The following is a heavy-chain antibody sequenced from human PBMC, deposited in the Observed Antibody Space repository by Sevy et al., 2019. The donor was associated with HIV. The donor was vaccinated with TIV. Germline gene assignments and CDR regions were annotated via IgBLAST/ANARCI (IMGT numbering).Heavy chain of an antibody. V-gene: IGHV3-30-3*01. Sequence: GGSLRLSCAASGFTFSSHAMHWVRQAPGKGLEWVAVISYDGSSKYYADSVKGRFTISRDDSKNTLYLQMNSLRVGDTAVYYCARDGGYSVNFLPSGYWGQGTLVTVPS. J-gene: IGHJ4*02. CDR1: GFTFSSHA. D-gene: IGHD3-10*02. CDR3: ARDGGYSVNFLPSGY. CDR2: ISYDGSSK.